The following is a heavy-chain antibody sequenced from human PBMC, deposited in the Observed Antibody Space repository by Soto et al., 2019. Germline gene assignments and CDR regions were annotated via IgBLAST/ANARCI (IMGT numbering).Heavy chain of an antibody. CDR2: TYHSGNP. V-gene: IGHV4-30-2*01. D-gene: IGHD3-10*01. J-gene: IGHJ6*02. CDR3: ARDAGSIWKNSYYFYVLDL. Sequence: PSETLSLTCDVSGDTISTGGYTWAWIRQPPGKALEWIGHTYHSGNPYYNPSLKSRVIISVDRSKNQFSLKLSSVTAADTAVYYCARDAGSIWKNSYYFYVLDLRAQRTTVTGSS. CDR1: GDTISTGGYT.